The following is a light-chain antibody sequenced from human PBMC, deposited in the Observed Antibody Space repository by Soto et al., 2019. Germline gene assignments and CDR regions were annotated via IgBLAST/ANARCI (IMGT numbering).Light chain of an antibody. CDR1: QSVSSN. J-gene: IGKJ1*01. CDR3: QQYNDWPPWR. CDR2: DAS. V-gene: IGKV3-15*01. Sequence: EIVMTQSPGTLSVSPGERAALSCRASQSVSSNLAWYQQKPGQAPRLLIYDASTRATGIPARFSGSGSGTEFTLTISSLQSEDFGVYYCQQYNDWPPWRFGQGTKVDI.